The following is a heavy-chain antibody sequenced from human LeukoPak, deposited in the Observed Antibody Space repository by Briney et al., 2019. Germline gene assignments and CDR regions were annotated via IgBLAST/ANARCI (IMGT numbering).Heavy chain of an antibody. CDR3: ARADYSSGWSN. D-gene: IGHD6-19*01. J-gene: IGHJ4*02. Sequence: GGSLRLSCAVSGFTFRNYAMSWVRQAPGKGLEWVAVISYDGSNKYYADSVKGRFTISRDNSKNTLYLQMNSLRAEDTAVYYCARADYSSGWSNWGQGTLVTVSS. V-gene: IGHV3-30*04. CDR1: GFTFRNYA. CDR2: ISYDGSNK.